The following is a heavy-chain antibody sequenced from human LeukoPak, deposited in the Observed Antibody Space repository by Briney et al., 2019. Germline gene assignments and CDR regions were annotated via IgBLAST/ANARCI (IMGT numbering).Heavy chain of an antibody. CDR1: GFTFSSYA. J-gene: IGHJ6*02. Sequence: PGGSLRLSCAASGFTFSSYAMHWVRQAPGKGLEWVAVISYDGSNKYHADSVKGRLTISRDNYKNTLYLQMNSLRAEDTAVYYCARDRGIAARGAYYGMDVWGQGTTVTVSS. CDR3: ARDRGIAARGAYYGMDV. V-gene: IGHV3-30-3*01. D-gene: IGHD6-6*01. CDR2: ISYDGSNK.